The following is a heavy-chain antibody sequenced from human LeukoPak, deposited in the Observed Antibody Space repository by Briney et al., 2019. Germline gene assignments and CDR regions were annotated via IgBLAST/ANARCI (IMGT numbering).Heavy chain of an antibody. V-gene: IGHV6-1*01. CDR1: GDSVSSNSAA. D-gene: IGHD1-20*01. Sequence: SQTLSLTCAISGDSVSSNSAAWNWSRQSPSRGLEWLGRTYYRSKWYNDYAVSVKSRITINPDTSKNQFSLQLNSVTPEDTAVYYCAREIRYNWTLGFYYYYYYMDVWGKGTTVTVSS. J-gene: IGHJ6*03. CDR2: TYYRSKWYN. CDR3: AREIRYNWTLGFYYYYYYMDV.